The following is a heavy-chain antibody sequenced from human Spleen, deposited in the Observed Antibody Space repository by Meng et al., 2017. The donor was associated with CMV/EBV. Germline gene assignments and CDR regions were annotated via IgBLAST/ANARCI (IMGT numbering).Heavy chain of an antibody. Sequence: GGSLRLSCAASGFTFSDHYMSWIRQAPGKGLEWVSYTSDNGNTIYYADSVKGRFTISRDNAKNSLYLQMNSLRAEDTAVYYCARAYCSSTSCYIYRYYYYGMDVWGQGTTVTVSS. CDR3: ARAYCSSTSCYIYRYYYYGMDV. D-gene: IGHD2-2*02. J-gene: IGHJ6*02. V-gene: IGHV3-11*01. CDR1: GFTFSDHY. CDR2: TSDNGNTI.